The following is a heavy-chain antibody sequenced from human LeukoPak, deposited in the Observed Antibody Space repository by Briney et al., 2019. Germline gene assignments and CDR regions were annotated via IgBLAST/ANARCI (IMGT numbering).Heavy chain of an antibody. CDR1: GFTFSSYA. Sequence: PGGSLRLSCAASGFTFSSYAMSWVRQAPGKGLEWVATIDWNGDNTAYADSVKGRFTISRDNAKNSLYLQMNSLRAEDTALYYCASDVTLIVTFIGDAFDIWGQGTMVTVSS. V-gene: IGHV3-20*04. CDR2: IDWNGDNT. J-gene: IGHJ3*02. D-gene: IGHD3-22*01. CDR3: ASDVTLIVTFIGDAFDI.